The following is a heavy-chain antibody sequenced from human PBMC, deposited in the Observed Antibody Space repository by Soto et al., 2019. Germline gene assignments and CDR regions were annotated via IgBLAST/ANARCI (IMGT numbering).Heavy chain of an antibody. V-gene: IGHV3-23*01. D-gene: IGHD3-22*01. CDR3: AKAEGVNYYYGMDV. J-gene: IGHJ6*02. CDR1: GFTFSSYA. Sequence: GGSLRLSCAASGFTFSSYAMSWVRQAPGKGLEWVSAISGSGGSTYYADSVKGRFTISRDNSKNTLYLQMNSLRAEDTAVYYCAKAEGVNYYYGMDVWGQGTTVTVSS. CDR2: ISGSGGST.